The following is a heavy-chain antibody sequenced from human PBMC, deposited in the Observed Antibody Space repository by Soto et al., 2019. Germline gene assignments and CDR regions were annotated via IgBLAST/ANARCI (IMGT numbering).Heavy chain of an antibody. CDR3: ARVWGSTTYHYYGMDV. D-gene: IGHD1-26*01. CDR1: GYTFTSYY. CDR2: INTGNGNT. V-gene: IGHV1-3*04. J-gene: IGHJ6*02. Sequence: ASVKVSCKASGYTFTSYYMHWVRQAPGQGLEWMGRINTGNGNTRYSQRFQGRVTMTRDTSASTAYMELSSLRSEDTAVYYCARVWGSTTYHYYGMDVWGQGTTVTVSS.